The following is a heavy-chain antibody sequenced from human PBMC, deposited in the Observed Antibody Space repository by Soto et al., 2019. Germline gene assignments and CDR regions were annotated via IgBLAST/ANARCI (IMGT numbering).Heavy chain of an antibody. D-gene: IGHD2-2*01. Sequence: VQLVQSGGEVRMPGASVKVSCKASGYTCTSHGFTWVRQAPGQGLEWMGWISIYNGNTHYAQKFQGRLTLTIDTSTSTAYMELRSLTSDDTAVYFCAISPMAPVPVDYWGQGNMVTVSS. CDR2: ISIYNGNT. CDR3: AISPMAPVPVDY. V-gene: IGHV1-18*04. J-gene: IGHJ4*02. CDR1: GYTCTSHG.